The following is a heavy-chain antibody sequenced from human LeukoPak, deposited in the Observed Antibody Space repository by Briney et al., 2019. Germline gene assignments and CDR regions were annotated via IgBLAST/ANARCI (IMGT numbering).Heavy chain of an antibody. V-gene: IGHV4-34*01. CDR1: GGSFSGYY. CDR3: ARSFSGYSYARLAY. CDR2: INHSGST. J-gene: IGHJ4*02. Sequence: SETLSLTCAVYGGSFSGYYWSWIREPPGKGLEWIGEINHSGSTNYNPSLESRVTISVDTPKNQFSLKLSSVTAADTAVYYCARSFSGYSYARLAYWGQGTLVTVSS. D-gene: IGHD5-18*01.